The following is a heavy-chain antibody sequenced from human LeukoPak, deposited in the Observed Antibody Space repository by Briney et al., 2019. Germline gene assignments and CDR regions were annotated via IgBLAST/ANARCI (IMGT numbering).Heavy chain of an antibody. CDR1: GGSISSSSYY. Sequence: SETLSLTCTVSGGSISSSSYYWGWIRQPPGKGLEWIGSICYSGSTYYNPSLKSRVTISVDTSKNQFSLKLSSVTAADTAVYYCARALYDFWSGRYYYYYYMDVWGKGTTVTVSS. D-gene: IGHD3-3*01. J-gene: IGHJ6*03. CDR2: ICYSGST. V-gene: IGHV4-39*07. CDR3: ARALYDFWSGRYYYYYYMDV.